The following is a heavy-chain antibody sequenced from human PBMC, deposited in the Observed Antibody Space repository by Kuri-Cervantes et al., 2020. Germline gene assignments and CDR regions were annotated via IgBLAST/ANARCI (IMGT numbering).Heavy chain of an antibody. CDR3: ARDRIKRPYSSSSEYFDL. CDR1: GYTFTGYY. J-gene: IGHJ2*01. D-gene: IGHD6-6*01. CDR2: INAGNGNT. V-gene: IGHV1/OR15-3*02. Sequence: ASVKVSCKASGYTFTGYYMHWVRQAPGQGLEWMGWINAGNGNTKYSQKFQGRVTITKDTSTSTAYMELSSLRSEDTAVYYCARDRIKRPYSSSSEYFDLWGRGTLVTVSS.